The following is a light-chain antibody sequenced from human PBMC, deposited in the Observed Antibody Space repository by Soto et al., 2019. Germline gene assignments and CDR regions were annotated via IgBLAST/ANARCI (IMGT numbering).Light chain of an antibody. V-gene: IGKV3-20*01. Sequence: IVLTQSPGTLSLSPGERASLSCRASQSVSSNYVAWFQQKPGQAPRLLISGASNRASDITGRFSGSGSWTDFTLTISRLEPEDCAVYYCFQYGSSPHTFGQGTRLEMK. CDR3: FQYGSSPHT. CDR1: QSVSSNY. CDR2: GAS. J-gene: IGKJ5*01.